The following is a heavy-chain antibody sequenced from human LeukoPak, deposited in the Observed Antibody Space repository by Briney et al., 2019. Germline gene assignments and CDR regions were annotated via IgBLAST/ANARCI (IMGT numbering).Heavy chain of an antibody. CDR1: GFTFSSYS. J-gene: IGHJ4*02. D-gene: IGHD1-26*01. Sequence: GGSLRLSCAASGFTFSSYSMNWVRQAPGKGLEWVSYISSSSSYIYYADSVKGRFTISRDNAQNSLYLQMSSLRAEDTAVYYCARDRGIDYWGQGALVTVSS. CDR2: ISSSSSYI. CDR3: ARDRGIDY. V-gene: IGHV3-21*01.